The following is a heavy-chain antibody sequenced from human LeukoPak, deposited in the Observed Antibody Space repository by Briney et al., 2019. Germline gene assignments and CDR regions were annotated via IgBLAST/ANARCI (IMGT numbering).Heavy chain of an antibody. Sequence: KTSETLSLTCTVSGASSNSDDQYWNWNRQSPGQGLEWIGSIHPSGMLYKNPSLESRVTMSRDTSKNQFSLNLNSVTAADTAVYFCSRGLDSRKLGYWGQGILVTVSS. CDR1: GASSNSDDQY. J-gene: IGHJ4*02. D-gene: IGHD3-22*01. CDR3: SRGLDSRKLGY. V-gene: IGHV4-31*03. CDR2: IHPSGML.